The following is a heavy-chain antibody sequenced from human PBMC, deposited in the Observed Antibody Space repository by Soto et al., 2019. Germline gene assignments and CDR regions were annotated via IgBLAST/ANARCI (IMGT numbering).Heavy chain of an antibody. J-gene: IGHJ4*02. D-gene: IGHD5-18*01. Sequence: QVQLVESGGGVVQPGRSLRLSCAASGFTFSSYAMHWVRQAPGKGLEWVAVISYDGSNKYYADSVKGRFTISRDNSKNTLYLQMNSLRAEDTAVYYCARGNGGYSYVDYWGQGTLVTVSS. CDR1: GFTFSSYA. CDR3: ARGNGGYSYVDY. CDR2: ISYDGSNK. V-gene: IGHV3-30-3*01.